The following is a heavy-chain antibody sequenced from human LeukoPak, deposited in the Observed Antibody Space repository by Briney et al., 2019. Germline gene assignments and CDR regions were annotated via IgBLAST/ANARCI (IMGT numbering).Heavy chain of an antibody. CDR2: IYTSGST. CDR1: GGCISNYY. Sequence: SETLSLTCTVSGGCISNYYWSWIRQPAGKGLEWIGRIYTSGSTNYNPSLKSRVTMSVDTSKNQFSLKLSSVTAADTAVYYCARVKLYGDYSGPRRDWFDPWGQGTLVTVSS. J-gene: IGHJ5*02. D-gene: IGHD4-17*01. V-gene: IGHV4-4*07. CDR3: ARVKLYGDYSGPRRDWFDP.